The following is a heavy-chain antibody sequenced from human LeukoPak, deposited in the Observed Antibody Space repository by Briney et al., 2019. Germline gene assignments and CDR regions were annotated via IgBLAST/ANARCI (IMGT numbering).Heavy chain of an antibody. V-gene: IGHV3-30-3*01. D-gene: IGHD5-12*01. CDR3: ARAKEGFSGFDYLFDY. Sequence: GGSLRLSCAASGFTFSTYAMHWVRQAPGKGLEWVALFLYDGSTKYYADSVKGRFTISRDNSKKSLYLQMNSLRAEDTAVYYCARAKEGFSGFDYLFDYWGQGTLVTVSS. J-gene: IGHJ4*02. CDR2: FLYDGSTK. CDR1: GFTFSTYA.